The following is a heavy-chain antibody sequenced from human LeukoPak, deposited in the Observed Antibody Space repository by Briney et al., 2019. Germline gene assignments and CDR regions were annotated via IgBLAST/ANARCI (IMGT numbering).Heavy chain of an antibody. D-gene: IGHD6-19*01. V-gene: IGHV5-51*01. J-gene: IGHJ4*02. CDR1: GYSFTNYW. CDR3: ARHGKADSSGIDY. Sequence: GESLKISCKGSGYSFTNYWIGWVRQMPGKGLEWMGIIYPGDPDTRYSPSFQGQVTISADKSISTAYLQWSSLKASDAAMYYCARHGKADSSGIDYWGQGTLVTVSS. CDR2: IYPGDPDT.